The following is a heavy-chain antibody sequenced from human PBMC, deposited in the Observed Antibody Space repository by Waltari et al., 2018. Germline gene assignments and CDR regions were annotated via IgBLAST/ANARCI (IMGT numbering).Heavy chain of an antibody. J-gene: IGHJ3*02. CDR3: ARSSTAAGDALDI. V-gene: IGHV5-51*01. Sequence: EVQLAQSGAEGKKPGESLKISCKGSGYRFSSHWISWVRQVPGKGLEWMGIIFPGDSDTRYSPSYQGQVTISADKSTSTAYLQWSSLRAPDTAMYYCARSSTAAGDALDIWGQGTMVTVSS. CDR1: GYRFSSHW. D-gene: IGHD6-13*01. CDR2: IFPGDSDT.